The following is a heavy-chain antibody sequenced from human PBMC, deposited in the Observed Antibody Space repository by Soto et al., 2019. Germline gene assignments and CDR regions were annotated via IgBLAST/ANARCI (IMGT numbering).Heavy chain of an antibody. Sequence: SETLSLTCAVYGLSFSGYYWSWIRQPPGKGLEWIGEINHSGSTNYNPSLKSRVTISVDTSKNQFSLKLSSVTAADTAVYYCARARSQLVQTAHYYYMDVWGKGTTVTVSS. CDR2: INHSGST. CDR3: ARARSQLVQTAHYYYMDV. V-gene: IGHV4-34*01. D-gene: IGHD6-6*01. J-gene: IGHJ6*03. CDR1: GLSFSGYY.